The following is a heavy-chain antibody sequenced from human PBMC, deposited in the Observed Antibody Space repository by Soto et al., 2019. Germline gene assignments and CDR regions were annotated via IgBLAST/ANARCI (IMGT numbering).Heavy chain of an antibody. Sequence: GGSLRLSCAASGFTFSSYSMNWVRQAPGKGLEWVSAISGSGGSTYYADSVKGRFTISRDNSKNTLYLQMNSLRAEDTAVYYCAKDTKYQLPENWFDPWGQGTLVTVSS. V-gene: IGHV3-23*01. CDR2: ISGSGGST. D-gene: IGHD2-2*01. CDR3: AKDTKYQLPENWFDP. J-gene: IGHJ5*02. CDR1: GFTFSSYS.